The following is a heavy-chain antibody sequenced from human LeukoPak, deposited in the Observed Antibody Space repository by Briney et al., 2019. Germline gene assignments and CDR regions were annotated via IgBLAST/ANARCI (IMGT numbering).Heavy chain of an antibody. J-gene: IGHJ4*02. CDR2: IYSGGST. CDR1: GFTVSSNY. Sequence: GGSLRLSCAASGFTVSSNYMSWVRQAPGKGLEWVSVIYSGGSTYYADSVKGRFTISRDNSKNTLYLQMNSLRAEDTAVYYCARGGISSSPSKVLYYFDYRGQGTLVTVSS. D-gene: IGHD6-6*01. CDR3: ARGGISSSPSKVLYYFDY. V-gene: IGHV3-66*02.